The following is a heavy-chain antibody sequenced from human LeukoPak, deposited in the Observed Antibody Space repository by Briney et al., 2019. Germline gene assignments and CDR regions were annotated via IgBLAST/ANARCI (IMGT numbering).Heavy chain of an antibody. J-gene: IGHJ4*02. V-gene: IGHV3-11*05. CDR2: ISYSSSFT. CDR3: ARGRLEAAGNFDD. Sequence: RGSLRLSCAASGFTSSDYYMSWIRQAPGKGLEWVSYISYSSSFTSYADSVKGRFTISRDNAKNSLYLQMNSLRAEDTAVYYCARGRLEAAGNFDDWGQGTLVTVSS. CDR1: GFTSSDYY. D-gene: IGHD6-13*01.